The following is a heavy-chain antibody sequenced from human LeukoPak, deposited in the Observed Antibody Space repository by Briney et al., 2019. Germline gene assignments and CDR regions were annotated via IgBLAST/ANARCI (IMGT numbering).Heavy chain of an antibody. CDR3: ARGLGAVGSSSS. V-gene: IGHV1-8*01. Sequence: ASVRVSCKASGYTFTSYDINWARQATGQGLEWMGWMNPNSGNTGYAQKFQGRVTMTRNTSISTAYMELSSLRSEDTAVYYCARGLGAVGSSSSWGQGTLVTVSS. CDR2: MNPNSGNT. D-gene: IGHD6-6*01. CDR1: GYTFTSYD. J-gene: IGHJ4*02.